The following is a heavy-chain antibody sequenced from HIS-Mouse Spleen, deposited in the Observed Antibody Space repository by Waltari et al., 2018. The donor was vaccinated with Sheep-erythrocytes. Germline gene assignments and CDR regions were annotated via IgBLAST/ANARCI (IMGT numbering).Heavy chain of an antibody. V-gene: IGHV4-39*07. J-gene: IGHJ4*02. CDR3: ARVSVAARFDY. CDR1: GGSISSSSYY. D-gene: IGHD6-6*01. CDR2: IYYSGST. Sequence: QLQLQESGPGLVKPSETLSLTCTVSGGSISSSSYYWGWIRQPPGKGLEWIGSIYYSGSTYYHPSLKGRVTISVDTSKNQFSLKLSSVTAADTAMYYCARVSVAARFDYWGQGTLVTVSS.